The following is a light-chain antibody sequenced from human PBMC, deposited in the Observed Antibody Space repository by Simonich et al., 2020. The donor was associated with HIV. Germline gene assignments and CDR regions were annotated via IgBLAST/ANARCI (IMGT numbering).Light chain of an antibody. CDR2: WAA. Sequence: DIVMTQSPDSLAVSLGERATINCKSGQSLLYSSNNKNYLAWYQQKPGQPPKLLIYWAATRESGVPDRFSGSGSGTDFTLTISSLQAEDVAVYYCQQYYSPPLAFGGGTKVEIK. CDR1: QSLLYSSNNKNY. J-gene: IGKJ4*01. CDR3: QQYYSPPLA. V-gene: IGKV4-1*01.